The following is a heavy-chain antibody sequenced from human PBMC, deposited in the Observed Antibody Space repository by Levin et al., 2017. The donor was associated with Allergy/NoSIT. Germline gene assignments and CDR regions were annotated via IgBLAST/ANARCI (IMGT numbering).Heavy chain of an antibody. Sequence: PGESLKISCAASGFTFDDYAMHWVRQAPGKGLEWVSGISWNSGSIGYADSVKGRFTISRDNAKNSLYLQMNSLRAEDTALYYCAKDKGPPDLRYCSGGSCYSEGWYFDLWGRGTLVTVSS. CDR1: GFTFDDYA. CDR2: ISWNSGSI. D-gene: IGHD2-15*01. V-gene: IGHV3-9*01. CDR3: AKDKGPPDLRYCSGGSCYSEGWYFDL. J-gene: IGHJ2*01.